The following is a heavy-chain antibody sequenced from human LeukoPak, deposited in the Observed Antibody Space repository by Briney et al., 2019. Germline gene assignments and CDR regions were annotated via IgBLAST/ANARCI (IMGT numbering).Heavy chain of an antibody. CDR2: IYYSGST. V-gene: IGHV4-59*02. D-gene: IGHD3-3*01. Sequence: PSETLSLTCTVSGGSVSSYYWSWIRQPPGKGLEWIGYIYYSGSTNYNPSLKSRVTISVDTSKNQFSLKLSSVTAADTAVYYCARGYYDFWSGYYGDYYYYMDVWGKGTTVTVSS. CDR1: GGSVSSYY. J-gene: IGHJ6*03. CDR3: ARGYYDFWSGYYGDYYYYMDV.